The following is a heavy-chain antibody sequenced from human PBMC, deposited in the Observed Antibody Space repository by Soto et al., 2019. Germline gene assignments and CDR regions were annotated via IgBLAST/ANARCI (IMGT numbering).Heavy chain of an antibody. D-gene: IGHD2-2*01. V-gene: IGHV3-48*03. CDR1: GFTFSSYE. CDR3: ERPISRSYFDY. Sequence: GGSLRLSCAASGFTFSSYEMNWVRQAPGKGLEWVSYISSSGSTIYYADSVKGRFTISRDNAKNSLYLQMNSLRAEDTAVYYCERPISRSYFDYWGQGTLVTVSS. J-gene: IGHJ4*01. CDR2: ISSSGSTI.